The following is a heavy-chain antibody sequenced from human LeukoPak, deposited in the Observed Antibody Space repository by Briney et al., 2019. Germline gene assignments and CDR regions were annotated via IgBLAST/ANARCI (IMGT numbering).Heavy chain of an antibody. CDR1: GFTFSAYN. J-gene: IGHJ4*02. Sequence: GGSLRLSCAASGFTFSAYNMNWVRRTPGKGLEWVSSITTSGSYMFYADSVKGRFTISRDNAKNSLYLQMNSLRAEDTAVYYCARDARRTDYWGQGTLVTVSS. V-gene: IGHV3-21*01. CDR3: ARDARRTDY. CDR2: ITTSGSYM.